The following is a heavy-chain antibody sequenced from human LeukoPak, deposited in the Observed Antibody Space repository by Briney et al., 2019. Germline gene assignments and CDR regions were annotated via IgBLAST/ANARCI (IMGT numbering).Heavy chain of an antibody. Sequence: GESLKISCKGSGYSFTSYLIGWVRQMPGKGLEWMGIIYPGDSDTRYSPSFQGQVTISADKSISTAYLQWSSLKASDTAMYYCARRSNDYGDAFDIWGQGTMVTVSS. V-gene: IGHV5-51*01. CDR2: IYPGDSDT. D-gene: IGHD4-17*01. J-gene: IGHJ3*02. CDR3: ARRSNDYGDAFDI. CDR1: GYSFTSYL.